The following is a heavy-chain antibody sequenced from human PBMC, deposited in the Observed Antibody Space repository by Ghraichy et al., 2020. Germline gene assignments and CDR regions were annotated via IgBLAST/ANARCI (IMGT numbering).Heavy chain of an antibody. V-gene: IGHV4-59*01. CDR1: GGSISSYY. Sequence: SETLSLTCTVSGGSISSYYWSWIRQPPGKGLEWIGYIYYSGSTNYNPSLKSRVTISVDTSKNQFSLKLSSVTAADTAVYYCARYLGSLMDYDSSGYYYYYYYGMDVWGQGTTVTVSS. CDR3: ARYLGSLMDYDSSGYYYYYYYGMDV. J-gene: IGHJ6*02. D-gene: IGHD3-22*01. CDR2: IYYSGST.